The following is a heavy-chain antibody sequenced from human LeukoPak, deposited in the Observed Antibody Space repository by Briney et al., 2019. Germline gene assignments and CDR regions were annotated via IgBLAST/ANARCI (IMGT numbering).Heavy chain of an antibody. CDR2: ISSSGSTI. CDR3: ARDRSSGYYGLFDY. Sequence: GGSLRLSCAASGFTFGSYSMNWVRQAPGTGLEWLSYISSSGSTIYYADSVKGRFTISRDDAKNSLYLQMSSLGAEDTAVYYCARDRSSGYYGLFDYCGQGTQVTVSS. V-gene: IGHV3-48*01. J-gene: IGHJ4*02. CDR1: GFTFGSYS. D-gene: IGHD3-22*01.